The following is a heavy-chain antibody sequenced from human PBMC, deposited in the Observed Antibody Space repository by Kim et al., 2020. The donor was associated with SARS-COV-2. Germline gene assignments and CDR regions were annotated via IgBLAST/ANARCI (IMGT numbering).Heavy chain of an antibody. Sequence: ASVKVSCKASGYTFTNYRVHWVRQPPGQRFEWMGRITPGGDTKYSQKFQDRVTITSDTSARTTSLEVSSLGSEDTAIHYCAKGAETSIPGAFDYWGQG. CDR1: GYTFTNYR. CDR3: AKGAETSIPGAFDY. D-gene: IGHD2-21*01. CDR2: ITPGGDT. V-gene: IGHV1-3*01. J-gene: IGHJ4*02.